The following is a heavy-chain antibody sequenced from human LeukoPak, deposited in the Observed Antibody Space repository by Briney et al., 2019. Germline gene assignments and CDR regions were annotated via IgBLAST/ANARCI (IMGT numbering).Heavy chain of an antibody. V-gene: IGHV3-48*01. J-gene: IGHJ3*02. CDR3: ATDRGYAPLQEWFGELLRSRLDAFDI. D-gene: IGHD3-10*01. CDR2: ISSSRSTI. Sequence: GGSLRLSCAASGFSFSSYSMNWVRQAPGKGLEWVSYISSSRSTIYYADSVKGRFTISRDNAKNSLYLQMNSLRAEDTAVYYCATDRGYAPLQEWFGELLRSRLDAFDIWGQGTMVTVSS. CDR1: GFSFSSYS.